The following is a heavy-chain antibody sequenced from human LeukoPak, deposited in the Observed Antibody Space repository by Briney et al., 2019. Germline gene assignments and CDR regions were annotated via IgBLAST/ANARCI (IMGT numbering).Heavy chain of an antibody. V-gene: IGHV3-9*01. CDR2: ISWNSGNI. J-gene: IGHJ4*02. CDR3: AKDARYSSTHPYFDY. CDR1: GFTFDDYG. D-gene: IGHD6-13*01. Sequence: GGSLTLSCAASGFTFDDYGMHWVRQAPGKGLGWVSGISWNSGNIGYADSVKGRFTISRDNDKNSLYLQMNSLRAEDTALYYCAKDARYSSTHPYFDYWGQGTLVTVSS.